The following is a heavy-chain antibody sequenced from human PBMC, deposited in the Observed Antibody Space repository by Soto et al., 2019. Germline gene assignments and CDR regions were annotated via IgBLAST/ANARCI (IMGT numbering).Heavy chain of an antibody. Sequence: QVQLVQSGAEVKKPGASVKVSCKASGYTFSNYGISWVRQAPGQGLEWMAWISAYNGKTYYTQSLQGRVTMNTDTSTSTAYMELRSLTSDDTAVYYCAREANCGSDCYSPAEYSQHWGQGTLVTVSS. J-gene: IGHJ1*01. V-gene: IGHV1-18*04. CDR3: AREANCGSDCYSPAEYSQH. D-gene: IGHD2-21*02. CDR1: GYTFSNYG. CDR2: ISAYNGKT.